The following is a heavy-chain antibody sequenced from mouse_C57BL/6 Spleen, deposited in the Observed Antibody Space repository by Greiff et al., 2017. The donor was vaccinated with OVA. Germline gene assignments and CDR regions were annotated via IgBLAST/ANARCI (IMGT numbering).Heavy chain of an antibody. V-gene: IGHV2-2*01. CDR3: ARTRPFPYAMDY. J-gene: IGHJ4*01. CDR1: GFSLTSYG. Sequence: QVQLQQSGPGLVQPSQSLSITCTVSGFSLTSYGVHWVRQSPGKGLEWLGVIWSGGSTDYNAAFISRLSISKDNSKSQVFFKMNSLQADDTAIYYCARTRPFPYAMDYWGQGTSVTVSS. CDR2: IWSGGST.